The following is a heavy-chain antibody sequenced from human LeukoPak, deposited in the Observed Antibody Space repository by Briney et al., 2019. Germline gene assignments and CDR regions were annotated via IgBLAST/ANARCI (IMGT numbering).Heavy chain of an antibody. CDR1: GGSISSYY. V-gene: IGHV4-4*07. D-gene: IGHD1-1*01. J-gene: IGHJ6*03. Sequence: SETLSLTCTVSGGSISSYYWSWIRQPAGKGLEWIGRIYTSGSTNYNPSLKSRVTMSVDTSKNQFSLKLSSVTAADTAVYYCARAVQLERSPGSDYYMDVWGKGTTVTVSS. CDR3: ARAVQLERSPGSDYYMDV. CDR2: IYTSGST.